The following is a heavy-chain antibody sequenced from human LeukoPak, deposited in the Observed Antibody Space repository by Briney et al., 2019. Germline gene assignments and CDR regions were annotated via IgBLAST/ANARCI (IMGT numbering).Heavy chain of an antibody. CDR3: ARERREQLLPPYTRSVTYFDY. CDR2: IYYTGDT. D-gene: IGHD2-2*01. J-gene: IGHJ4*02. Sequence: NSSETLSLTCTVSGGSITSNSYYWGWIRQPPGKGLEWIGSIYYTGDTYYNPSLKRRVTISVDTSKNHFSLKLSSVTAADTAVYYCARERREQLLPPYTRSVTYFDYWGQGTLVTVSS. V-gene: IGHV4-39*07. CDR1: GGSITSNSYY.